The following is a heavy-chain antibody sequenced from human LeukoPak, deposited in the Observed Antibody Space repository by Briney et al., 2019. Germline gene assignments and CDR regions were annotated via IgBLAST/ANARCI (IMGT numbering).Heavy chain of an antibody. CDR3: ARALGYSSSQVYNY. V-gene: IGHV4-34*01. D-gene: IGHD6-6*01. CDR1: GGSFRGYY. J-gene: IGHJ4*02. CDR2: INHSGST. Sequence: PSETLSLTCAVYGGSFRGYYWSWIRHPPGKGLEWIGEINHSGSTSYNPSLKSRVTISVDTSKNQFSLKLSSVTAADTAVYYCARALGYSSSQVYNYWGQGTLVTVSS.